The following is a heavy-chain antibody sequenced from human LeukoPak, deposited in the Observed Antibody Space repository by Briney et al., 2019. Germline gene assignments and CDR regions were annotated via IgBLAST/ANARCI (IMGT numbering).Heavy chain of an antibody. CDR2: INPNRGGT. V-gene: IGHV1-2*02. Sequence: GASVKVSCKASGYMFTGYYIHWVRQAPGQGLEWMGWINPNRGGTNYAQKFQGRVTMTRDTSITTAYMELSRLRSDDAAVYYCAKADAAGDPDYWGQGTLVTVSS. J-gene: IGHJ4*02. D-gene: IGHD6-13*01. CDR3: AKADAAGDPDY. CDR1: GYMFTGYY.